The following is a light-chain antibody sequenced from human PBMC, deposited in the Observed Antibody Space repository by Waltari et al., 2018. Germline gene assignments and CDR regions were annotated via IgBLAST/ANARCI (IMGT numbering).Light chain of an antibody. CDR3: QQYYSTPYT. V-gene: IGKV4-1*01. J-gene: IGKJ2*01. Sequence: DIVMTQSPESLAVPLGERATIPCRSSQSVLDDSNNKNYVAWYQQKPGQPPKLLIYWASTRESGVPDRISGSESGTEFTLTVSSLQDEDVALYYCQQYYSTPYTFGQGTKVEI. CDR1: QSVLDDSNNKNY. CDR2: WAS.